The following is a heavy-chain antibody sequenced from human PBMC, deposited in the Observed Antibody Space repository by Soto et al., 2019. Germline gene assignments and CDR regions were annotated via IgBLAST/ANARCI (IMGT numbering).Heavy chain of an antibody. J-gene: IGHJ6*02. CDR1: GGSFSGYY. D-gene: IGHD3-3*01. Sequence: SETLSLTCAVYGGSFSGYYWSWIRQPPGKGLEWIGEINHSGSTNYNPSLKSRVTISVDTSKNQFSLKLSSVTAADTAVYYCARGDMIFGVVIGMDVWGQGTTVTVSS. CDR2: INHSGST. V-gene: IGHV4-34*01. CDR3: ARGDMIFGVVIGMDV.